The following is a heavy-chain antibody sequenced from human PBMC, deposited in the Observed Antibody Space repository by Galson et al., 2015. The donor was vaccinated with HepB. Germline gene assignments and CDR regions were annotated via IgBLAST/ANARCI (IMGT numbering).Heavy chain of an antibody. Sequence: SLRLSCAASGFTFDDYAMHWVRQAPGKGLEWVSGISWNSGSIGYADSVKGRFTISRDNAKNSLYLQMNSLRAEDTALYYCAKDICSTSCYRKNYYYYYGMDVWGQGTTVTVS. V-gene: IGHV3-9*01. CDR3: AKDICSTSCYRKNYYYYYGMDV. CDR2: ISWNSGSI. J-gene: IGHJ6*02. CDR1: GFTFDDYA. D-gene: IGHD2-2*02.